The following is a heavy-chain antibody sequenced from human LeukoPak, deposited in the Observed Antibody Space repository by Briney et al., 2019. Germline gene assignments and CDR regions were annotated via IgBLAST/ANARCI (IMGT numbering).Heavy chain of an antibody. CDR2: INHSGST. J-gene: IGHJ3*02. Sequence: SETLSLTCAVYGGSFSGYYWSWIRQPPGKGLEWIGEINHSGSTNYNPSLKSRVTLSVDTSKNQFSLKLSSVTAADTAVYYCARGHYYDSSGYSDAFDIWGQGTMVTVSS. CDR3: ARGHYYDSSGYSDAFDI. V-gene: IGHV4-34*01. CDR1: GGSFSGYY. D-gene: IGHD3-22*01.